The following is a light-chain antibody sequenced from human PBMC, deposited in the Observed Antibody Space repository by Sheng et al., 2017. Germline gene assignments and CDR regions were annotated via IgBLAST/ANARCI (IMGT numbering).Light chain of an antibody. CDR2: DVT. V-gene: IGLV2-14*03. CDR3: VSYTTSETRV. J-gene: IGLJ2*01. Sequence: QSALTQPASVSESPGQSITISCTGTSSDVGASNSVSWYQHHPGKAPQLVIYDVTNRPSGISNRFSGSKSGNTASLTISGLQAEDEADYYCVSYTTSETRVFGGGTKLTVL. CDR1: SSDVGASNS.